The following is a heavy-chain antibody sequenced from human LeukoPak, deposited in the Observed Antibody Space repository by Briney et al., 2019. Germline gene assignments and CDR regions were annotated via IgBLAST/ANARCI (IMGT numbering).Heavy chain of an antibody. D-gene: IGHD6-13*01. J-gene: IGHJ4*02. CDR3: ARGSSSWYYFDY. CDR2: ISAYNGNT. V-gene: IGHV1-18*01. CDR1: GYTLTELS. Sequence: ASVKVSCKVSGYTLTELSMHWVRQAPGQGLEWMGWISAYNGNTNYAQKLQGRVTMTTDTSTSTAYMELRSLRSDDTAVYYCARGSSSWYYFDYWGQGTLVTVSS.